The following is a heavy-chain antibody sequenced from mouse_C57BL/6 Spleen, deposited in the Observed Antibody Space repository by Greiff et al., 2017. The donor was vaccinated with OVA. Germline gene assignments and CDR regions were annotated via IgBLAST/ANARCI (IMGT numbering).Heavy chain of an antibody. J-gene: IGHJ2*01. CDR3: ARSGNWDFDY. V-gene: IGHV1-72*01. CDR1: GYTFTSYW. Sequence: QVQLQQPGAELVKPGASVKLSCKASGYTFTSYWMHWVKQRPGRGLEWIGRIDTNSGGTKYNEKFKSKATLTVDKPSSTAYMQLSSLTSEDSAVYYCARSGNWDFDYWGQGTTLTVSS. D-gene: IGHD4-1*02. CDR2: IDTNSGGT.